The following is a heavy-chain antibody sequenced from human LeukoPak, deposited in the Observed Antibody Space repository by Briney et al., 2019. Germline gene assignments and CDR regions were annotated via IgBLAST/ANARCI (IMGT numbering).Heavy chain of an antibody. CDR2: ISSSSRSI. D-gene: IGHD1-20*01. V-gene: IGHV3-21*01. Sequence: GGSLRLSCAASGFTFSSYTMNWVRQAPGKGLEWVSSISSSSRSIFYADSVRGRFTTSRDNAKNSPFLQRNSLRAEDTAVYYCARTHGTLTGTGFDYWGQGTLVTVSS. J-gene: IGHJ4*02. CDR3: ARTHGTLTGTGFDY. CDR1: GFTFSSYT.